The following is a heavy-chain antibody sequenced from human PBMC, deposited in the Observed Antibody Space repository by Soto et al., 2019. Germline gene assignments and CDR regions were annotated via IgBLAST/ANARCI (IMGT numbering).Heavy chain of an antibody. CDR2: ISYDGSNK. CDR1: GFTFSSYG. J-gene: IGHJ6*02. V-gene: IGHV3-30*18. CDR3: AKAAIDRLYYYYGTDV. Sequence: QVQLVESGGGVVQPGRSLRLSCAASGFTFSSYGMHWVRQAPGKGLEWVAVISYDGSNKYYADSVKGRFTISRDNSKNXLYRQMNSLRAEDTAVYYCAKAAIDRLYYYYGTDVWGQGTTVTVSS.